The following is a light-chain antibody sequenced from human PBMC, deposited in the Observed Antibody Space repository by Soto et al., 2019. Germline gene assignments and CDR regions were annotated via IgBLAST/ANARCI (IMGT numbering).Light chain of an antibody. CDR2: GAS. Sequence: EILMTRSPATLSVSPGERATLSCRASLSVSSNLAWYQQKPGQTPRLLIYGASTRATGIPARFSGSGSGTEFTLTISSLQSEDFAVYYCQQYNDWPLTFGGGTKVEIK. V-gene: IGKV3-15*01. CDR3: QQYNDWPLT. CDR1: LSVSSN. J-gene: IGKJ4*01.